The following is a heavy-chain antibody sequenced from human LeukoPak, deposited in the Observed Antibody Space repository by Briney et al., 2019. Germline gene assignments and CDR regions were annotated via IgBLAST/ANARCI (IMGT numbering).Heavy chain of an antibody. CDR1: GFTFDDYA. D-gene: IGHD3-22*01. J-gene: IGHJ4*02. Sequence: PSRSLRLSCAASGFTFDDYAMHWVRQAPGKGLEWVSGISWNSGSIGYADSVKGRFTISRDNAKNSLFLEMNSLRAEDTALYYCAKDTDSYYDSSGYYPLDYWGQGTLVTVSS. CDR3: AKDTDSYYDSSGYYPLDY. CDR2: ISWNSGSI. V-gene: IGHV3-9*01.